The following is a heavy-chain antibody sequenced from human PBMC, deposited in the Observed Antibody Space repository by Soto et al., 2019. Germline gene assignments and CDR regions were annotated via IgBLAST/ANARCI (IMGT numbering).Heavy chain of an antibody. Sequence: QVQLQESGPGLVKPSETLSLTCTVSGGSISSYYWSWIRQPPGKGLEWIGYIYYSGSTNYNPSLKSRVTISVDTSKNQFSLKLSSVTAADTAVYYCARVRPYYYYYMDVWGKGTTVTVSS. CDR2: IYYSGST. J-gene: IGHJ6*03. CDR1: GGSISSYY. CDR3: ARVRPYYYYYMDV. V-gene: IGHV4-59*01.